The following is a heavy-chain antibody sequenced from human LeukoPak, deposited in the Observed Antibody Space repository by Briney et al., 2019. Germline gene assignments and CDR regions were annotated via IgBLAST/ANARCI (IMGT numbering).Heavy chain of an antibody. J-gene: IGHJ4*02. CDR3: AKDLDYYDSSGYYLH. CDR2: ISYDGSNK. D-gene: IGHD3-22*01. Sequence: GGSLRLSCGASGFTFSSYGMHWVRQAPGKGLEWVAVISYDGSNKYYADSVKGRFTISRDNSKNTLYLQMNSLRAEDTAVYYCAKDLDYYDSSGYYLHWGQGTLVTVSS. CDR1: GFTFSSYG. V-gene: IGHV3-30*18.